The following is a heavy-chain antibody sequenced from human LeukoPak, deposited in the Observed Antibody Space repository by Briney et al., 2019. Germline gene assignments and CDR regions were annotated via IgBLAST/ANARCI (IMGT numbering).Heavy chain of an antibody. V-gene: IGHV1-69*04. CDR3: ARDHCSPGTCLGGH. CDR2: IIPSLDVA. D-gene: IGHD2-15*01. CDR1: GDTFIPYT. Sequence: SVKVSCKASGDTFIPYTFSWVRRAPGQGLEWIGRIIPSLDVANYAQKFQGRVTLSVDRDTATTYMEVTSLRSEDTAIYYRARDHCSPGTCLGGHWGQGTLVTVSS. J-gene: IGHJ4*02.